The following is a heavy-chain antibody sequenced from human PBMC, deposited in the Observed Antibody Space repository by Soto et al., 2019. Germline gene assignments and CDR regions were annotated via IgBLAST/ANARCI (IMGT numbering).Heavy chain of an antibody. D-gene: IGHD5-12*01. V-gene: IGHV4-59*01. J-gene: IGHJ4*02. CDR2: IYYSGYT. CDR3: ARDSVGSGYD. Sequence: PSETLSLTCTVSGGSISSDYWSWIRQPPGKRLEWIGYIYYSGYTNYNPSIKSRVTISVATSKNHFSLELRSVTAADTAVYYCARDSVGSGYDWGQGTLVTAPQ. CDR1: GGSISSDY.